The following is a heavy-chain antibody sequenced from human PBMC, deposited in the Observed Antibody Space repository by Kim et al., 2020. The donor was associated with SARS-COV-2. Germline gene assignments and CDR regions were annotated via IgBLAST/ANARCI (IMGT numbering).Heavy chain of an antibody. CDR1: GFIFNTYG. CDR2: IRYDGSNK. Sequence: GGSLRLSCAASGFIFNTYGMHWVRQAPGKGLEWVAVIRYDGSNKYCADSVKGRFTISRDNSKNTLYLQMNSLRAEDTAVYYCARGVGGGYNPVDYWGQGTLVTVSS. V-gene: IGHV3-33*08. J-gene: IGHJ4*02. D-gene: IGHD5-12*01. CDR3: ARGVGGGYNPVDY.